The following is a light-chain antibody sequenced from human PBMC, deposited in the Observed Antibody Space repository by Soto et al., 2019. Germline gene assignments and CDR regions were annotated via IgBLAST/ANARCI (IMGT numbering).Light chain of an antibody. CDR3: MLLYTGALV. CDR1: TGSVTSGHY. J-gene: IGLJ3*02. Sequence: QAVVTQEPSLTVSPGGTVTLTCGSSTGSVTSGHYPYWFQQKPGQVPRRLIYDTSNKHSWTPARFSGSLLGGKAALTLSGAQPEDEADYYCMLLYTGALVFGGGTKVTVL. CDR2: DTS. V-gene: IGLV7-46*01.